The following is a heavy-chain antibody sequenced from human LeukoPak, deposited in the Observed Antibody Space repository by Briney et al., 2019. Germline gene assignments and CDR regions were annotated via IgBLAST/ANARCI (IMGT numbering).Heavy chain of an antibody. J-gene: IGHJ4*02. V-gene: IGHV1-69*13. CDR2: IIPIFGTA. D-gene: IGHD1-14*01. CDR1: GGTFSSYA. Sequence: SVKVSCKASGGTFSSYAISWVRQAPGQGLEWMGGIIPIFGTANYAQKFQGRVTITADESTSTAYMEPSSLRSEDTAVYYCAREGHTPHTLDYWGQGTLVTVSS. CDR3: AREGHTPHTLDY.